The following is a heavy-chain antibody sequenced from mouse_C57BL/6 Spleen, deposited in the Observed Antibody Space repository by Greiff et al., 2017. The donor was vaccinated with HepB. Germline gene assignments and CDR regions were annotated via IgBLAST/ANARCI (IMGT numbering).Heavy chain of an antibody. Sequence: VQLQQSGPELVKPGASVKISCKASGYAFSSSWMNWVKQRPGKGLEWIGRIYPGDGDTNYNGKFKGKATLTADKSSSTAYMQLSSLTSEDSAVYFGARGGYYSTLYWYFDVWGTGTTVTVSS. D-gene: IGHD2-12*01. V-gene: IGHV1-82*01. J-gene: IGHJ1*03. CDR1: GYAFSSSW. CDR3: ARGGYYSTLYWYFDV. CDR2: IYPGDGDT.